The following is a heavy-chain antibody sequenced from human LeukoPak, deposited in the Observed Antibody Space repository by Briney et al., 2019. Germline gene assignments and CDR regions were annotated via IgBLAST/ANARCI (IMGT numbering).Heavy chain of an antibody. Sequence: PSETLSLTCTVSGGSISSSSYYWGWIRQPPGKGLEWIGSIYYSGSTYYNPSLKSRVTISVDTSKNQFSLKLSSVTAADTAVYYCASTRGSYFGDYFDYWGQGTLVTVSS. CDR2: IYYSGST. CDR1: GGSISSSSYY. D-gene: IGHD1-26*01. V-gene: IGHV4-39*01. CDR3: ASTRGSYFGDYFDY. J-gene: IGHJ4*02.